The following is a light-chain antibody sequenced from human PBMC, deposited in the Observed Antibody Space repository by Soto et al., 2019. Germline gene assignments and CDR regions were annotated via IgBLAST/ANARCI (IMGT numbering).Light chain of an antibody. CDR3: SSYAGSSNLV. CDR1: SGDIGLYNY. CDR2: EVS. J-gene: IGLJ3*02. Sequence: QSVLTQPASVSGSPGQSITISCTGTSGDIGLYNYVSWYRQHPGKAPKLMIFEVSNRPSGVSNRFSGSKSGNTASLTISGLQAEDEADYYCSSYAGSSNLVFGGGTKVTVL. V-gene: IGLV2-14*01.